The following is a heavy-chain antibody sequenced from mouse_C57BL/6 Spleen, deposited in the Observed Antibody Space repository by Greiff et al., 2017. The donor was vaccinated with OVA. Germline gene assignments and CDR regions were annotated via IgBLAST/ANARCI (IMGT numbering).Heavy chain of an antibody. D-gene: IGHD2-4*01. J-gene: IGHJ3*01. CDR1: GFTFSSYA. V-gene: IGHV5-4*01. CDR2: ISDGGGYT. Sequence: EVQLVESGGGLVKPGGSLKLSCAASGFTFSSYAMSWVRQTPEKRLEWVATISDGGGYTYYPDNVKGRFTISRDNAKNNLYLQMSHLKSEDTAMYDCARECDYDGAWFAYWGQGTLVTVSA. CDR3: ARECDYDGAWFAY.